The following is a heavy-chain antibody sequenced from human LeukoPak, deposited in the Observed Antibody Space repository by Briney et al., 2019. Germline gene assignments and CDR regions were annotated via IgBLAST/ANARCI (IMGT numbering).Heavy chain of an antibody. V-gene: IGHV4-38-2*01. J-gene: IGHJ4*02. D-gene: IGHD6-13*01. CDR1: GYSISSGYY. CDR3: ARHGGSWTFDY. CDR2: IYNSGST. Sequence: SETLSLTCAVSGYSISSGYYWGRIRQPPGKGLEWIGYIYNSGSTKYNPSLKGRVTISIDTSKNQFSLNLNSVTAADTALYYCARHGGSWTFDYWGQGSLVTVSS.